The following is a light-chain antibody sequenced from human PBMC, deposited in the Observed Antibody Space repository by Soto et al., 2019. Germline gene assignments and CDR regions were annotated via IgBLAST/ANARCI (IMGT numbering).Light chain of an antibody. CDR2: AAS. V-gene: IGKV1-9*01. CDR1: LGVARY. CDR3: QHLNSYPRT. J-gene: IGKJ5*01. Sequence: IQLTQSPSSLSASVGDRVTITCRASLGVARYLAWYQQKPGTAPKLLIYAASTLQSGVPSRFSGSGSGTDFTLTISSLQPEDSATYYCQHLNSYPRTFGHGTRREIK.